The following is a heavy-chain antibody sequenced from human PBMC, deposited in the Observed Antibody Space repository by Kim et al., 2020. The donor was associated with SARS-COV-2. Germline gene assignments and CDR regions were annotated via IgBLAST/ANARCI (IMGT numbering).Heavy chain of an antibody. V-gene: IGHV3-30*18. CDR2: ISYDGSNK. J-gene: IGHJ4*02. CDR3: AKDLRGSSGYYWDDNPR. CDR1: GFTFSSYG. Sequence: GGSLRLSCAASGFTFSSYGMHWVRQAPGKGLEWVAVISYDGSNKYYADSVKGRFTISRDNSKNTLYLQMNSLRAEDTAVYYCAKDLRGSSGYYWDDNPRWGQGTLVTVSS. D-gene: IGHD3-22*01.